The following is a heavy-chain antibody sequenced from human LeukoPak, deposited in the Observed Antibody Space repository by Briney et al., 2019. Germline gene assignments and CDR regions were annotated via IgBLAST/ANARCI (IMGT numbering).Heavy chain of an antibody. D-gene: IGHD1-26*01. V-gene: IGHV3-21*01. CDR3: ARDRGIVGATLPFDI. CDR2: ISSSSSYI. Sequence: PGGSLRLSCAASGFTFSSYSMNWVRQAPGKRLEWVSSISSSSSYIYYADSVKGRFTISRDNAKNSLYLQMNSLRAEDTAVYYCARDRGIVGATLPFDIWGQGTMVTVSS. J-gene: IGHJ3*02. CDR1: GFTFSSYS.